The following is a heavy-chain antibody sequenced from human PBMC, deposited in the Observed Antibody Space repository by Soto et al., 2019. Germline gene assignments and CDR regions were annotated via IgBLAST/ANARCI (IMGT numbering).Heavy chain of an antibody. CDR1: GFTFTRYS. CDR2: ISSTTHYI. J-gene: IGHJ4*02. CDR3: ARESEDLTSNFDY. Sequence: GGSLRLSCAASGFTFTRYSMNWVRQAPGKGLEWASSISSTTHYIYYADSMRGRFTISRDNAKNAVYLEMNSLRAEDTAVYYCARESEDLTSNFDYWGQGTLVTVSS. V-gene: IGHV3-21*06.